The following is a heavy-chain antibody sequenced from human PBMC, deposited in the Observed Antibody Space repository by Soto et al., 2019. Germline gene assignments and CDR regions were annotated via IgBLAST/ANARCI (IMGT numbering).Heavy chain of an antibody. V-gene: IGHV1-46*01. CDR1: GYTFTSYY. CDR2: INPSGGST. Sequence: ASVKVSCKASGYTFTSYYMHWVRQAPGQGLEWMGIINPSGGSTSYAQRFQGRVTMTRDTSTSTVYMELSSLRAEDTAVYYCAKVPGTTLYYYYGMDVWGQGTTVTVSS. CDR3: AKVPGTTLYYYYGMDV. J-gene: IGHJ6*02. D-gene: IGHD1-1*01.